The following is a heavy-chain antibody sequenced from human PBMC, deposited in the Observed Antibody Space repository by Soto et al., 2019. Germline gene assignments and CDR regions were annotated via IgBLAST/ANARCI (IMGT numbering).Heavy chain of an antibody. J-gene: IGHJ5*02. CDR1: GGSISSGGYY. Sequence: QVQLQESGPGLVKPSQTLSLTCTVSGGSISSGGYYWSWIRQHPGKGLEWIGYIYYSGSTYYNPSLKSRVTISVDTAKNPFSLKLSSVTAADTAVYYCARGRRYFSSTSCYGNWFDPWGQGTLVTVSS. CDR2: IYYSGST. D-gene: IGHD2-2*01. CDR3: ARGRRYFSSTSCYGNWFDP. V-gene: IGHV4-31*03.